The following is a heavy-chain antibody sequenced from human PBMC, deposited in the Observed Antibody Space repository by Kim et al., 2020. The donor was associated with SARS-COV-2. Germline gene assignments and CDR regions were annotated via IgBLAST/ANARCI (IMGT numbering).Heavy chain of an antibody. CDR1: GFTFSSYE. CDR3: ARARSSGWYGAFDI. Sequence: GGSLRLSCAASGFTFSSYEMNWARQAPGKGLEWVSYISSSGSTIYYADSVKGRFTISRDNAKNSLYLQMNSLRAEDTAVYYCARARSSGWYGAFDIWGQGTMVTVSS. V-gene: IGHV3-48*03. D-gene: IGHD6-19*01. J-gene: IGHJ3*02. CDR2: ISSSGSTI.